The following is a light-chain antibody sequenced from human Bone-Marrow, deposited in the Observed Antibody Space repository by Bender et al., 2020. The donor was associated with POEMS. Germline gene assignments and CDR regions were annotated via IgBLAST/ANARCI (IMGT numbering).Light chain of an antibody. J-gene: IGLJ1*01. CDR1: NTDVGAYNY. CDR2: DVT. CDR3: SSYSSSTTEV. V-gene: IGLV2-14*03. Sequence: QSALTQPASVSGSPGQSITISCTGGNTDVGAYNYVSWYQQHPGKAPKLLIHDVTNRPSEVSDRFSGSKSGNTASLTISWLRAEDEADYYCSSYSSSTTEVFGTGTRVTVI.